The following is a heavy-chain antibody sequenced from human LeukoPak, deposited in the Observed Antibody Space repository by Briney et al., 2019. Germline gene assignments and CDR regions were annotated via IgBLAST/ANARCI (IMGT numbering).Heavy chain of an antibody. Sequence: SETLSLTCALYRGSFTGYYCSCIRQHPQKRHECVGYIYNSGSTNYNPSLKSRVTISVDTSKNQFSLKLSSVTAADTAVYYCASQYSSSWYGRYYYYGMDVWGQGTTVTVSS. CDR3: ASQYSSSWYGRYYYYGMDV. CDR2: IYNSGST. V-gene: IGHV4-59*01. J-gene: IGHJ6*02. CDR1: RGSFTGYY. D-gene: IGHD6-13*01.